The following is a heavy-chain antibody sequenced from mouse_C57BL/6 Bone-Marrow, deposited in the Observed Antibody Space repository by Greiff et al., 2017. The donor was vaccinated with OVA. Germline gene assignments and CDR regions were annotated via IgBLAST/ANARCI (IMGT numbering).Heavy chain of an antibody. Sequence: EVKLMESGGDLVKPGGSLKLSCAASGFTFSSYGMSWVRQTPDQRLEWVATISSGGSYTYYPDSVKGRFTISRDNAKNTLYLQMSSLKSEDTAMYYCASLTGFDYWGQGTTLTVSS. CDR1: GFTFSSYG. V-gene: IGHV5-6*01. CDR2: ISSGGSYT. D-gene: IGHD4-1*01. CDR3: ASLTGFDY. J-gene: IGHJ2*01.